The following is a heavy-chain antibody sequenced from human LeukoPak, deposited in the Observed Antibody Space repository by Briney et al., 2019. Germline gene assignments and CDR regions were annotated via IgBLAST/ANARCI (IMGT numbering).Heavy chain of an antibody. Sequence: PGGSLRLSCAASGFTFSSYEMNWVRQAPGKGLEWVSYISSRGSTIYYADSVKGRFTFSRDNAKNSLYLQMNSLRAEDTGIYYCAREFQNSLDIWGQGTMVTVSS. D-gene: IGHD2/OR15-2a*01. CDR2: ISSRGSTI. CDR3: AREFQNSLDI. V-gene: IGHV3-48*03. CDR1: GFTFSSYE. J-gene: IGHJ3*02.